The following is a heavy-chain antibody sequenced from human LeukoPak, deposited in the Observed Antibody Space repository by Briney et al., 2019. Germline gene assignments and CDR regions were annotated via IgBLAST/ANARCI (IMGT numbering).Heavy chain of an antibody. D-gene: IGHD3-22*01. CDR1: GGTFSSYA. V-gene: IGHV1-69*05. CDR2: IILIFGTA. J-gene: IGHJ1*01. Sequence: SVKVSCKASGGTFSSYAISWVRQAPGQGLEWMGGIILIFGTANYAQKFQGRVTITTDESTSTAYMELSSLRSEDTAVYYCAKPYDSSGFYFQHWGQGTLVTVSS. CDR3: AKPYDSSGFYFQH.